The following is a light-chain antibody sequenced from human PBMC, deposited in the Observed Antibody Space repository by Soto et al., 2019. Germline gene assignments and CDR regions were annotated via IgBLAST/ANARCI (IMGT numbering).Light chain of an antibody. Sequence: ELVLTQSPGTLSLSPGERATLSCRASQSVSSSYLAWYQQKPGQAPRLLIYGASSRATGIPDRFSGSGSGTDFTLTISRLEPEDFAVYYCQQYGSSPFTFGPGTKLHIK. CDR2: GAS. CDR3: QQYGSSPFT. J-gene: IGKJ3*01. CDR1: QSVSSSY. V-gene: IGKV3-20*01.